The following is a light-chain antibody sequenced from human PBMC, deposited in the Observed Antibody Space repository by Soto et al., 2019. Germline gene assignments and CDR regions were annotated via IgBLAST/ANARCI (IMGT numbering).Light chain of an antibody. Sequence: QSVLTQPPSVSGAPGQRVTISCTGSSSNIGAGYDVHWYQQLPGTAPKLLIYGNSNRPSGVPDRFSGPKSGTSASLAITGLQAEDEADYYCQSYDNRLSGYVFGTGTKVTVL. V-gene: IGLV1-40*01. CDR1: SSNIGAGYD. CDR3: QSYDNRLSGYV. CDR2: GNS. J-gene: IGLJ1*01.